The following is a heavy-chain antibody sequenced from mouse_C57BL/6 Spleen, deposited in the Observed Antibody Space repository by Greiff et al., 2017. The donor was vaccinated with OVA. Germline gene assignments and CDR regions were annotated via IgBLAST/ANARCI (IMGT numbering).Heavy chain of an antibody. J-gene: IGHJ3*01. CDR3: TREGGRGAWFAY. V-gene: IGHV5-9-1*02. D-gene: IGHD3-3*01. Sequence: EVQVVESGEGLVKSGGSLKLSCAASGFTFSSYAMSWVRQTPEKRLEWVAYISSGGDYIYYADTVKGRFTISRDNARNTLYLQMSSLKAEDTAMYYCTREGGRGAWFAYWGQGTLVTVSA. CDR1: GFTFSSYA. CDR2: ISSGGDYI.